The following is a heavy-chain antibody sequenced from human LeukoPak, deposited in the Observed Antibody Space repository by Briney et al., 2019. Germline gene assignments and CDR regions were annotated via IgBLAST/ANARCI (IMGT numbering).Heavy chain of an antibody. D-gene: IGHD5-18*01. CDR1: GGSFSGYY. CDR3: ARGRGGYSYGLVRYYYMDV. Sequence: PSETLSLTCAVYGGSFSGYYWSWIRQPPGKGLEWIGEINHSGSTNYNPSLKSRVTISVDTSKNQFSLKLSSVTAADTAVYYCARGRGGYSYGLVRYYYMDVWGKGTTVTVSS. J-gene: IGHJ6*03. CDR2: INHSGST. V-gene: IGHV4-34*01.